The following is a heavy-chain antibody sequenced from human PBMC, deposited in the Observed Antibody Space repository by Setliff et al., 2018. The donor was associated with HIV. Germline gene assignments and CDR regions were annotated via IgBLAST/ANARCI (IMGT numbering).Heavy chain of an antibody. CDR3: TGDYNSGSYRLDY. V-gene: IGHV4-4*08. D-gene: IGHD3-10*01. Sequence: SETLSLTCTVSGGSINNYYWSWIRQPPGKGLEWIGYIYPNGSPDYPSGNIVYNPSVRRRVTLSLNTSKNQFSLKLTSVTAADASVYYCTGDYNSGSYRLDYWGQGTPVTVSS. J-gene: IGHJ4*02. CDR2: IYPNGSP. CDR1: GGSINNYY.